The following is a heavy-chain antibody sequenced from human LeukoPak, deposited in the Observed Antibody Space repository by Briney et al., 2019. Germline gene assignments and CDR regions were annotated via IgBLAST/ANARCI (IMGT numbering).Heavy chain of an antibody. Sequence: PSETLSLTCIVSGDSISSTSYYWAWIRQPPGKGLEWIGYIYYSGSTNYNPSLKSRVTMSVDTSKNQFSLKLSSVTAADTAVYYCARDLRGCSSTSCFGQFDPWGQGTLVTVSS. CDR3: ARDLRGCSSTSCFGQFDP. CDR2: IYYSGST. V-gene: IGHV4-61*05. D-gene: IGHD2-2*01. J-gene: IGHJ5*02. CDR1: GDSISSTSYY.